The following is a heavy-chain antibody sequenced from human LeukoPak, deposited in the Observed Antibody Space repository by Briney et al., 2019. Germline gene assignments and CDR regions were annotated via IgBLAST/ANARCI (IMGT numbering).Heavy chain of an antibody. CDR2: VYYSGST. D-gene: IGHD5-18*01. CDR1: GGSISTCY. J-gene: IGHJ4*02. V-gene: IGHV4-59*08. Sequence: PSETLSLTCTVSGGSISTCYWSWIRQPPGKGLEWIGYVYYSGSTSYNPSLKSRVIISVDTSKNEFSLNVSSVTAADTAVYYCARHYGYSYGPDYWGKGTLVTVSS. CDR3: ARHYGYSYGPDY.